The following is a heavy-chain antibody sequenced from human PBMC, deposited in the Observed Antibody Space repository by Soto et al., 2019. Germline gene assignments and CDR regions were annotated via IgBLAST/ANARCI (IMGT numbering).Heavy chain of an antibody. CDR2: IIPIFGTA. CDR1: GGTFSSYA. D-gene: IGHD5-12*01. J-gene: IGHJ6*02. V-gene: IGHV1-69*06. Sequence: GASVKVSCKASGGTFSSYAISWVRQAPGQGLEWMGGIIPIFGTANYAQKFQGRVTITADKSTSTAYMELSSLRSEDTAVYYCASDIVATYDYHYYGMDVWGQATTVIVSS. CDR3: ASDIVATYDYHYYGMDV.